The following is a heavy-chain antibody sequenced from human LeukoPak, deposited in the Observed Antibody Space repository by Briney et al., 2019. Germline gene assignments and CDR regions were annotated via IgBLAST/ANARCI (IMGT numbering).Heavy chain of an antibody. J-gene: IGHJ4*02. CDR1: GFTFSGYW. V-gene: IGHV3-74*01. Sequence: PGGSLRLSCAASGFTFSGYWMHWARRSPGKGLVWVSCINGDGSDTRYADSVKGRFTISRDNSKNTLYLQMNSLRAEDTAVYYCAKDLGYSSGWHYWGQGTLVTVSS. D-gene: IGHD6-19*01. CDR3: AKDLGYSSGWHY. CDR2: INGDGSDT.